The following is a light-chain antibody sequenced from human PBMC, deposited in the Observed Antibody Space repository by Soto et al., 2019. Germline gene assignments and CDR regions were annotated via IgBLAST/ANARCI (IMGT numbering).Light chain of an antibody. J-gene: IGKJ4*01. V-gene: IGKV3-11*01. Sequence: ETVLTQSPATLSLSPGERATLSCRVSQSVGTYLAWYQQKPAQAPRLLIYDASNRATGIPARFSGSGSGTDFTLTITTLEPEDFAVYYCQQRSTWPLTFGGGTKVEIK. CDR1: QSVGTY. CDR3: QQRSTWPLT. CDR2: DAS.